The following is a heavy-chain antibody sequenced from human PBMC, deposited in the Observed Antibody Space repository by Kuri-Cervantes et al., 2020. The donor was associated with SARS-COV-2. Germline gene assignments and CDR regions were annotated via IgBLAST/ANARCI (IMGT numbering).Heavy chain of an antibody. CDR2: LNGRGGDI. CDR1: GFSFSNFA. J-gene: IGHJ4*02. D-gene: IGHD3-10*01. CDR3: AKYHYGSGTQYALDS. V-gene: IGHV3-23*01. Sequence: GGSLRLSCAASGFSFSNFAMSWVRQPPGKGLQWVSALNGRGGDIQYADAVKGRFTTSRDNSRNTLYLQMKSLTAEDTAIYYCAKYHYGSGTQYALDSWGQGTLVTVSS.